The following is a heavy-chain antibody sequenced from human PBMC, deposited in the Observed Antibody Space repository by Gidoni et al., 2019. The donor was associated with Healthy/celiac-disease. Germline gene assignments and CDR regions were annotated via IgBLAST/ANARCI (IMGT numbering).Heavy chain of an antibody. V-gene: IGHV3-23*01. D-gene: IGHD4-17*01. CDR1: GFTFSSLA. Sequence: ELQLLESGGGLVQPGGSRSRSCVASGFTFSSLALNSVRLAPGKGLEWVSAISGSGGSTSYADSVKGRFTISRDNSKNTLYLQMSSLRAEDTAVYYCATFYGANAYWGQGTLVTVSS. CDR2: ISGSGGST. CDR3: ATFYGANAY. J-gene: IGHJ4*02.